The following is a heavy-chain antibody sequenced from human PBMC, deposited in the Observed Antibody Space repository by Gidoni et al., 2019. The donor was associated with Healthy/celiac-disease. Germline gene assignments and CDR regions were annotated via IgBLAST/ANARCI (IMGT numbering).Heavy chain of an antibody. D-gene: IGHD3-10*01. CDR2: INHSGST. J-gene: IGHJ6*03. CDR3: ARGFPMVRGDERTSSGTYYYYYMDV. CDR1: GGSFSGYY. V-gene: IGHV4-34*01. Sequence: QVQLQQWGAGLLKPSETLSLTCAVYGGSFSGYYWSWIRQPPGKGLEWIGEINHSGSTNYNPSLKSRVTISVDTSKNQFSLKLSSVTAADTAVYYCARGFPMVRGDERTSSGTYYYYYMDVWGKGTTVTVSS.